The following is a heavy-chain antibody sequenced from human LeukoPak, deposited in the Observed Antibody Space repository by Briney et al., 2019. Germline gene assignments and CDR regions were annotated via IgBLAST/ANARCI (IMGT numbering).Heavy chain of an antibody. Sequence: GGSLRPSCAASGFNFDDYAMHRVRQAPGKGLEWVSGITWDSDRIGYADSVKGRFTISRDNAKNSLYLQMNSLRAEDTALYYCAKSGGEFVEMATIYYFDSWGQGTLVTVSS. CDR1: GFNFDDYA. V-gene: IGHV3-9*01. J-gene: IGHJ4*02. D-gene: IGHD5-24*01. CDR2: ITWDSDRI. CDR3: AKSGGEFVEMATIYYFDS.